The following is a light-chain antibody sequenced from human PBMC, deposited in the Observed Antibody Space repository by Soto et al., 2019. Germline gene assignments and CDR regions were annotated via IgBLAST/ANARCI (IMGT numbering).Light chain of an antibody. J-gene: IGLJ2*01. V-gene: IGLV2-14*01. CDR2: EVN. CDR1: SSDIGGYTY. Sequence: QSVLTQPASVSGSPGQSITISCTGTSSDIGGYTYVSWYQQHPGKVPKLMIYEVNNRPSGVSNRFSGSKSGNTASLTISGLQAEDEADYYCSSHTRTTTPVVFGGGTKLTVL. CDR3: SSHTRTTTPVV.